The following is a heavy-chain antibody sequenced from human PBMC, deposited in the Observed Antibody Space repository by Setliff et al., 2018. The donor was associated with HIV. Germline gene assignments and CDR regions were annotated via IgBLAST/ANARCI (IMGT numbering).Heavy chain of an antibody. CDR2: IYNSGRT. D-gene: IGHD3-22*01. V-gene: IGHV4-31*03. CDR1: GGSIGSGGYF. J-gene: IGHJ4*02. Sequence: PSETLSLTCTVSGGSIGSGGYFWSWIRQLPGKGLEWIGNIYNSGRTYYNPSLKSRVTISVDTSEDQFSLKLSSVTAADTAVYYCARGANYYDSSGYYDYWGQGTLVTVSS. CDR3: ARGANYYDSSGYYDY.